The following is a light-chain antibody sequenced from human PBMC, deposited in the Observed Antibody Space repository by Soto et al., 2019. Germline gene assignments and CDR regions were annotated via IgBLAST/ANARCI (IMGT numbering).Light chain of an antibody. Sequence: EIVMTQSPATLSVSPGERVTLSCRASQRVSTNLLWYPQKPGQAPRLLIYSASTRAPDIPDRFSGSGAETEFTLTISSLQSEDFAVYYCQQYSDWPPTYTFGQGTKLEIK. CDR2: SAS. J-gene: IGKJ2*01. V-gene: IGKV3-15*01. CDR3: QQYSDWPPTYT. CDR1: QRVSTN.